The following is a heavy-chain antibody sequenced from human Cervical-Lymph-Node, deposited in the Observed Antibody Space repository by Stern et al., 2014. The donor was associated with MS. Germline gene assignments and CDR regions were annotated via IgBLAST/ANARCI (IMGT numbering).Heavy chain of an antibody. CDR2: IHDSGST. Sequence: VQLVESGPGLVKPSQTLSLTCTVSGGSISSSGYYWSWIRQPADKGLESIGRIHDSGSTYYNPSLKSRVTISMDTAQNQFSLKLPSVTAADTAVYYCATTRWDLFTWNWFDPWGQGTLVTVSS. V-gene: IGHV4-61*02. D-gene: IGHD1-26*01. CDR3: ATTRWDLFTWNWFDP. CDR1: GGSISSSGYY. J-gene: IGHJ5*02.